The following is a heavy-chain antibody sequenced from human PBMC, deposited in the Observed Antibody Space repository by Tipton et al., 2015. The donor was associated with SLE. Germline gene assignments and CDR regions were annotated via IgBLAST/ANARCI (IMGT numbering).Heavy chain of an antibody. CDR1: GYTFTSYD. Sequence: SGAEVKKPGASVKVSCKASGYTFTSYDISWVRQAPGKGLEWVSVIYSGGSTYYADSVKGRFTISRDNSKNTLYLQMNSLRAEDTAVYYCARDALRDLGSYGDDAFDIWGQGTMVTVSS. CDR2: IYSGGST. CDR3: ARDALRDLGSYGDDAFDI. J-gene: IGHJ3*02. V-gene: IGHV3-53*01. D-gene: IGHD1-26*01.